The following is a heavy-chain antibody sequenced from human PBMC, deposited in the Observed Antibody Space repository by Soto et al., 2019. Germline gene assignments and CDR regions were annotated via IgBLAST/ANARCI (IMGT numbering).Heavy chain of an antibody. D-gene: IGHD2-2*01. CDR3: AGYCISTSCYGLFDY. Sequence: SETLSLTCTVSGGSISSSRCHWGWIRQPPGKGLEWIASIKYSGTTFYNPSLKSRVTLSVDTSKNQFALKLSSVTAADTAVYYCAGYCISTSCYGLFDYWGQGTLVTVSS. CDR2: IKYSGTT. J-gene: IGHJ4*02. CDR1: GGSISSSRCH. V-gene: IGHV4-39*06.